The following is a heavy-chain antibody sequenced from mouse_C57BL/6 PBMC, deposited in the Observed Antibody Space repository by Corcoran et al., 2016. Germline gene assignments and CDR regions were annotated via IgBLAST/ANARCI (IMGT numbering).Heavy chain of an antibody. CDR1: GYTFTDYY. Sequence: EVQLQQSGPELVKPGASVKISCKASGYTFTDYYMNWVKQSHGKSLEWIGDINPNNGGTSYNQKFKGKATLTVDKSSSTAYMELRSLTSEDSAVYYCARKFLYYYGSSYPQLGRYYFDYWGQGTTLTVSS. J-gene: IGHJ2*01. D-gene: IGHD1-1*01. V-gene: IGHV1-26*01. CDR3: ARKFLYYYGSSYPQLGRYYFDY. CDR2: INPNNGGT.